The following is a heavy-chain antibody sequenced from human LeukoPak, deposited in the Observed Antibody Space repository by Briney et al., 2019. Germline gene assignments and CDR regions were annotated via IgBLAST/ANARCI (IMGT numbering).Heavy chain of an antibody. D-gene: IGHD3-22*01. CDR2: IKQDGNEK. Sequence: GGSLRLSCGASGFTFSNYWMSWVRQAPGKGLEWVANIKQDGNEKYYVDSVKGRLTISRDNSRNTLYLQMNSLRAEDTAVYYCAKLSRDSSGYSPFDYWGQGTLVTVSS. CDR1: GFTFSNYW. J-gene: IGHJ4*02. CDR3: AKLSRDSSGYSPFDY. V-gene: IGHV3-7*01.